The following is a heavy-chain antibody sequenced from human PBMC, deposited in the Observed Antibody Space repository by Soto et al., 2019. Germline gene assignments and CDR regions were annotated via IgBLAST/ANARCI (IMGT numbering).Heavy chain of an antibody. CDR1: GFTVFTNY. CDR2: IYSDGNT. Sequence: EVQVVESGGGLMQPGGSLRLSCTASGFTVFTNYMSWFRQAPGQGLEWVSIIYSDGNTFHADSVKGRFTISRDNSENTVYLQMNSLRAEDTAMYHCAKVGRHGDNLWRAFDIWCQGTMVTASS. CDR3: AKVGRHGDNLWRAFDI. J-gene: IGHJ3*02. D-gene: IGHD3-3*01. V-gene: IGHV3-53*01.